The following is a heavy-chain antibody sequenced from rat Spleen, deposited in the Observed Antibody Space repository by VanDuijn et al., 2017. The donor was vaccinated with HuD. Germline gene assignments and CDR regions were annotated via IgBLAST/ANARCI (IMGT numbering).Heavy chain of an antibody. CDR2: ITNTGGSI. Sequence: EVQLVESGGGLVQPGRSLKLSCVASGFTFNNYWMSWIRQAPGKGLEWVASITNTGGSIYYPDSVKGRFTISRDNAQNTLYLQMNSLRSEDTATYYRTRSQVWAYYFDYWGQGVMVTVSS. CDR3: TRSQVWAYYFDY. V-gene: IGHV5-31*01. D-gene: IGHD1-7*01. J-gene: IGHJ2*01. CDR1: GFTFNNYW.